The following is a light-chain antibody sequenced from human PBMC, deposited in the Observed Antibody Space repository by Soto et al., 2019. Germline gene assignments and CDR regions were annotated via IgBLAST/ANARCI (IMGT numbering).Light chain of an antibody. CDR2: AAS. J-gene: IGKJ1*01. CDR1: QSVSSSY. V-gene: IGKV3-20*01. CDR3: QQYGSSPKT. Sequence: EIVLTQSPGTLSLSPGERATLSCRASQSVSSSYLGWYQQKPGQAPRLLIYAASRRATDIPDRFSGSGSGADFSLTTSSLEPEDFAVYYCQQYGSSPKTCGQGTKGDIK.